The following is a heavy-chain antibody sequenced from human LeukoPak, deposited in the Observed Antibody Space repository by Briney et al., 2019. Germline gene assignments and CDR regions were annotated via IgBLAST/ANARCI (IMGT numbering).Heavy chain of an antibody. CDR2: INPNSGGT. CDR3: ARRSSGWFYGMDV. D-gene: IGHD6-19*01. CDR1: GYAFTAYY. Sequence: ASVKVSCKASGYAFTAYYIHWVRQAPGQGLEWMGWINPNSGGTNYAQKFQGRVTMTRDTSISTAYMELSRLRSDDTAVYYCARRSSGWFYGMDVWGQGTTVTVSS. J-gene: IGHJ6*02. V-gene: IGHV1-2*02.